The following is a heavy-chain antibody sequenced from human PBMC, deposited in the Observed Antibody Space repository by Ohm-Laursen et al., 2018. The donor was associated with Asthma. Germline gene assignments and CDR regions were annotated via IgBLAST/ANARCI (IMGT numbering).Heavy chain of an antibody. J-gene: IGHJ4*02. Sequence: SLRLSCAASGFSVSRHFMNWIRQGPEKGLEWVADIYPGGATFYADSVKGRFTISRDDSKNTLNLQMSSLRGDDTAVYYCARGYYYDSRASYYFDYWGQGTLVTVSS. CDR2: IYPGGAT. D-gene: IGHD3-22*01. V-gene: IGHV3-53*01. CDR3: ARGYYYDSRASYYFDY. CDR1: GFSVSRHF.